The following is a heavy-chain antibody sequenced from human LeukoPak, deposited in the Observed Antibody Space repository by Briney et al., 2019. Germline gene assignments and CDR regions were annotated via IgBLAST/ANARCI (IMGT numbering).Heavy chain of an antibody. CDR3: ARENGKLHRWLDP. CDR2: INHSGST. D-gene: IGHD3-10*01. J-gene: IGHJ5*02. V-gene: IGHV4-34*01. Sequence: NWVRQPPGKGLEWIGEINHSGSTNYNPSLKSRVTISVDTSKNQFSLKLSSVTAADTAVYYCARENGKLHRWLDPWGQGTLVTVSS.